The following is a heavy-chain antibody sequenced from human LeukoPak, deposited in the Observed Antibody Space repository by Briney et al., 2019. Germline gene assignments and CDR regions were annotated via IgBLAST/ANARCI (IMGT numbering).Heavy chain of an antibody. Sequence: SENLSLTCAVYGGSFSGYYWSWLRQPPGKGLEWIGEINHSGSTNYNPSLKSRVTISVDTSKNQFSLKLSSGTAADTAVYYCARDNDQGDYWGQGTLVTVSS. J-gene: IGHJ4*02. CDR3: ARDNDQGDY. CDR2: INHSGST. D-gene: IGHD5-24*01. CDR1: GGSFSGYY. V-gene: IGHV4-34*01.